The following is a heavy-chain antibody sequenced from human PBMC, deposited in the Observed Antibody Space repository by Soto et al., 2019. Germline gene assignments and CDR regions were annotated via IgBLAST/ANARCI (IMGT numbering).Heavy chain of an antibody. D-gene: IGHD7-27*01. CDR3: ARGLGTNGLDV. V-gene: IGHV1-18*04. Sequence: QVQLLQSGAEVKKPGASVKVSCKASGYKFTTYGITWVRQAPGQGLEWLGGISTYNGNTDYAQNLQDRVTMTTETSTSTAYLEVRSLTSXXXXXXXXARGLGTNGLDVWGQGTTV. J-gene: IGHJ6*02. CDR2: ISTYNGNT. CDR1: GYKFTTYG.